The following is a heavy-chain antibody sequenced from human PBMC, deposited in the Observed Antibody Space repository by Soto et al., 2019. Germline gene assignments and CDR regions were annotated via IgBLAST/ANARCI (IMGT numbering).Heavy chain of an antibody. D-gene: IGHD1-1*01. J-gene: IGHJ4*02. Sequence: LSLTCAASGFPFSSYAMSWVRPAPGKGLEWVSAISGSGGSTYYADSVKGRFTISRDNSKNTLYLQMNSLRAEDTAVYYCAKENQLGAKRAYFDYWGQGTLVTVSS. CDR2: ISGSGGST. CDR3: AKENQLGAKRAYFDY. V-gene: IGHV3-23*01. CDR1: GFPFSSYA.